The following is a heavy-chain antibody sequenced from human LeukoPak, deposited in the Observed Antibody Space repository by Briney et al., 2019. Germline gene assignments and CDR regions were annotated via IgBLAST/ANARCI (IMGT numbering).Heavy chain of an antibody. V-gene: IGHV1-3*03. CDR1: GYTFTSYA. D-gene: IGHD2-15*01. CDR2: INAGNGNT. CDR3: ARDISPLGGYCSGGSCYANWFDP. J-gene: IGHJ5*02. Sequence: ASVKVSCKASGYTFTSYAMHWVRQAPGQRLEWMGWINAGNGNTKYSQEFQGRVTITRDTSASTAYMELSSLRSEDMAVYYCARDISPLGGYCSGGSCYANWFDPWGQGTLVTVSS.